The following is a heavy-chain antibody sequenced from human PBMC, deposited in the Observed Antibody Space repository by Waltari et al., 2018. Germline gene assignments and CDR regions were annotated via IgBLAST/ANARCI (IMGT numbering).Heavy chain of an antibody. CDR2: VRNRAYTGTA. CDR1: GCTVGDYG. D-gene: IGHD3-3*01. Sequence: EVQVVESGGGLRETGQSLGLTCKGAGCTVGDYGMSRVRQAPGKGLEWVCFVRNRAYTGTAEYAAAVKGRFTISRDDSQGIVYLQMNSLKIEDTGRYYCTRVRGDFWSGYRFDFWGQGTQVSVSS. J-gene: IGHJ5*01. V-gene: IGHV3-49*04. CDR3: TRVRGDFWSGYRFDF.